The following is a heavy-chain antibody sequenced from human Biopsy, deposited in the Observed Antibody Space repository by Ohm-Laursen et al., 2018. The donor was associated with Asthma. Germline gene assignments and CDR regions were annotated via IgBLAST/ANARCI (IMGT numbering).Heavy chain of an antibody. CDR2: ISYDGSSI. D-gene: IGHD6-19*01. J-gene: IGHJ4*02. CDR3: AREGVAGTHIED. V-gene: IGHV3-30*03. CDR1: GFPFSSYG. Sequence: SLRLSCAASGFPFSSYGMHWVRQAPGKGLEWVAVISYDGSSIYYADSVKGRFTISRDNSKNTLSLQMNSLTAEDTAVYYCAREGVAGTHIEDWGQGTLVTVSS.